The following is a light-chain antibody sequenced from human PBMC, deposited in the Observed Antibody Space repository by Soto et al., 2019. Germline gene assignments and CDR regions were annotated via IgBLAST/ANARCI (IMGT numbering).Light chain of an antibody. CDR1: QRISIY. CDR2: AAS. J-gene: IGKJ2*01. V-gene: IGKV1-39*01. CDR3: QQSYNAPRYT. Sequence: DIQMTQSPSSLSASIGDRVIITCRASQRISIYLNWYQQKPGKAPNLLIFAASSLQSGVPSRFSGSGSGTDFTLTISCLQPEDFATYYGQQSYNAPRYTFGQGTKLEI.